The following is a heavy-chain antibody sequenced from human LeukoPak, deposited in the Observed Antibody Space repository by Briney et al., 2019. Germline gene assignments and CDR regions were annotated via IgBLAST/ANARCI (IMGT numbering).Heavy chain of an antibody. J-gene: IGHJ4*02. CDR3: ARDPGSSSVDY. Sequence: GASLRLSCEASGYTFSSFWMSWVRQAPGQGLEFVANIDPSGSVRNYVDSVKGRFIISRDNAKNSPYLQMDSLRAEDTAVYSCARDPGSSSVDYWGLGTPVTVSS. D-gene: IGHD6-25*01. CDR2: IDPSGSVR. V-gene: IGHV3-7*01. CDR1: GYTFSSFW.